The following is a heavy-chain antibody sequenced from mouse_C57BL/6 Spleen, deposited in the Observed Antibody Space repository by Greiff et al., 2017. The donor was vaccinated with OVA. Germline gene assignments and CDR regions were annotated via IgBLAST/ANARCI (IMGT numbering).Heavy chain of an antibody. Sequence: VQLKESGAELVRPGSSVKMSCKPSGYTFTSYGINWVKQRPGKGLEWIGYIYIGNGYTEYNEKFKGKATLTSDTSSSTAYMQLSSLTSEDSAIYFCASGDGYWYFDVWGTGTTVTGSS. CDR2: IYIGNGYT. CDR3: ASGDGYWYFDV. D-gene: IGHD2-3*01. J-gene: IGHJ1*03. CDR1: GYTFTSYG. V-gene: IGHV1-58*01.